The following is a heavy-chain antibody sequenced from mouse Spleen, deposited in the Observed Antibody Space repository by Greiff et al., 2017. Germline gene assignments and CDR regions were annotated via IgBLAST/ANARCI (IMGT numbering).Heavy chain of an antibody. J-gene: IGHJ4*01. CDR1: GFTFSSYG. Sequence: EVKLVESGGGLVKPGGSLKLSCAASGFTFSSYGMSWVRQTPEKRLEWVATISGGGSYTYYPDSVKGRFTISRDNAKNNLYLQMSSLRSEDTALYYCARRDGYAMDYWGQGTSVTVSS. V-gene: IGHV5-9-2*01. CDR2: ISGGGSYT. D-gene: IGHD2-3*01. CDR3: ARRDGYAMDY.